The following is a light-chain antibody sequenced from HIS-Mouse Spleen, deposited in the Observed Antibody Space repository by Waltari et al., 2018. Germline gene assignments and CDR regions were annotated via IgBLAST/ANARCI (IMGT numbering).Light chain of an antibody. CDR3: YSTDSSGNHRRV. Sequence: SYELTQPPSVSVSPGQTARITCSGDALPTNYAYWYQQRSGQAPVLVISEDSKRPSGIPGRFSGSRSGTMATLTISGAQVEDEADYYCYSTDSSGNHRRVFGGGTKLTVL. V-gene: IGLV3-10*01. CDR1: ALPTNY. J-gene: IGLJ3*02. CDR2: EDS.